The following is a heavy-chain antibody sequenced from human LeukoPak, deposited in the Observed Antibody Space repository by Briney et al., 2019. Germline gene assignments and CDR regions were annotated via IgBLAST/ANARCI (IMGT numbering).Heavy chain of an antibody. J-gene: IGHJ4*02. D-gene: IGHD1-26*01. CDR1: GFTFSSYW. CDR2: IKQDGSEK. V-gene: IGHV3-7*01. CDR3: ARDRWELQGLVRLYFDY. Sequence: GGSLRLSCAASGFTFSSYWMSWVRQAPGKGLEWVANIKQDGSEKYYVDSVKGRFTISRDNAKNSLYLQMNSLRAEDTAVYYCARDRWELQGLVRLYFDYWGQGTLVTVSS.